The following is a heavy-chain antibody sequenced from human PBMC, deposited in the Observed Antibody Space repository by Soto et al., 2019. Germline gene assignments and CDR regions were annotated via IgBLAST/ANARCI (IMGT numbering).Heavy chain of an antibody. CDR2: IIPIFGTA. Sequence: QVQLVQSGAEVKKPGSSVKVSCKASGGTFSSYAISWVRQAPGQGLEWMGGIIPIFGTANYAQKFQGRVTITADESTSTAYMELSSLRSEDTAVYYCASGPYDFWSRGPLGWFDPWGQGTLVTVSS. V-gene: IGHV1-69*12. J-gene: IGHJ5*02. CDR1: GGTFSSYA. CDR3: ASGPYDFWSRGPLGWFDP. D-gene: IGHD3-3*01.